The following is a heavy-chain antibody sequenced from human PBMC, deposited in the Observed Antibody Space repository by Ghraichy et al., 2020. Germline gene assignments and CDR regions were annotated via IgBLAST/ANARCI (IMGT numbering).Heavy chain of an antibody. V-gene: IGHV1-69*04. J-gene: IGHJ4*02. D-gene: IGHD5-18*01. Sequence: SVKVSCKASGGTFSSYAISWVRQAPGQGLEWMGRIIPILGIANYAQKFQGRVTITADKSTSTAYMELSSLRSEDTAVYYCARGLGGYSYGSDYWGQGTLVTVSS. CDR3: ARGLGGYSYGSDY. CDR2: IIPILGIA. CDR1: GGTFSSYA.